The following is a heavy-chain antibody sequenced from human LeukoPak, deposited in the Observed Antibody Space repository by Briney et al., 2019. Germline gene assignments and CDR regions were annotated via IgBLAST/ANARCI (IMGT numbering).Heavy chain of an antibody. CDR3: ARDRYYDFWSGYPLPVDYYYYYMDV. V-gene: IGHV3-64*01. CDR2: SSSNGGST. J-gene: IGHJ6*03. CDR1: GFTFSSYA. Sequence: GGSLRLSCAASGFTFSSYAMHWVRQAPWKGLEYVSASSSNGGSTYYANSVKGRFTISRDNSKNTLYLQMGSLRAEDMAVYYCARDRYYDFWSGYPLPVDYYYYYMDVWGKGTTVTVSS. D-gene: IGHD3-3*01.